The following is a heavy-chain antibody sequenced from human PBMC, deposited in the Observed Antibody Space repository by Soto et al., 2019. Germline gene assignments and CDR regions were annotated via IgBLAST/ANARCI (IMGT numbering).Heavy chain of an antibody. CDR1: GYTFTSYY. CDR2: INPSGGST. J-gene: IGHJ6*03. CDR3: ARDGPRGGSSPHRDYYYYMDV. Sequence: ASVKVSCKASGYTFTSYYMHWVRQAPGQGLEWMGIINPSGGSTSYAQTFQRSVNMPRDTSTSTVYMELSSLRSEDTAVYYCARDGPRGGSSPHRDYYYYMDVWGKGTTVTVSS. V-gene: IGHV1-46*03. D-gene: IGHD6-13*01.